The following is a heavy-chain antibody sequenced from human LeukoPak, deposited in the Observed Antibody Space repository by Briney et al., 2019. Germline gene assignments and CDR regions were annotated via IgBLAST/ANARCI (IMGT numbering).Heavy chain of an antibody. CDR2: IYHSGST. CDR3: ARVAHSSGWYYYYYGMDV. D-gene: IGHD6-19*01. J-gene: IGHJ6*02. CDR1: GGSISSSNW. V-gene: IGHV4-4*02. Sequence: PSETLSLTCAVSGGSISSSNWWSWVRQPPGKGLEWIGEIYHSGSTNYNPSLKSRVTISVDKSKNHFFLDLSSVTAADTAMYYCARVAHSSGWYYYYYGMDVWGQGTTVTVSS.